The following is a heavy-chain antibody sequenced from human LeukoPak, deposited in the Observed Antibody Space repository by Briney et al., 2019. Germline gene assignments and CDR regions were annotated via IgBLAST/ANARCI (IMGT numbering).Heavy chain of an antibody. D-gene: IGHD5-12*01. V-gene: IGHV4-34*01. CDR1: GGSFTGNY. CDR3: ACNAVRYSAYDREEDPSDI. Sequence: SETLSLTCAVYGGSFTGNYWRWIRQPPVKGLEWIGEINHSGSTKYNPSLKSRVTMSVDASTNQFFLRLTSVTAADTAVYYCACNAVRYSAYDREEDPSDIWGQGTMVTVSS. CDR2: INHSGST. J-gene: IGHJ3*02.